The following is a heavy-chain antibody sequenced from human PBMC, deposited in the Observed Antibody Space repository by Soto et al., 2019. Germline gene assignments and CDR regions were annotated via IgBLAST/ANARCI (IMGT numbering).Heavy chain of an antibody. J-gene: IGHJ4*03. D-gene: IGHD4-17*01. CDR3: ATDLRGPYGP. CDR1: GFNFRNFN. CDR2: VSGSSSYI. V-gene: IGHV3-21*06. Sequence: AGGSLRLSCEGSGFNFRNFNMIWVRQAPGRGREWVSSVSGSSSYIYYADSVKGRFTVSRDNANNLGFLQMNGLRPEATAMYYLATDLRGPYGPWRQGTLVTLPS.